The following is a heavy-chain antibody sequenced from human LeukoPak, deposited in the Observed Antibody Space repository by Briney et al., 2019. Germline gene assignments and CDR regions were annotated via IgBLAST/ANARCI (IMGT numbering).Heavy chain of an antibody. CDR1: GYSFTRNW. Sequence: GESLKISCKGSGYSFTRNWIGWVRQMPGKGLEWMAIIYPGDSDTRYSPSFQGQVTISADKSISTAYLQWSSLKASDTAMYYCARHGGSGWYIRPFDYWGQGTLVTVSS. J-gene: IGHJ4*02. CDR3: ARHGGSGWYIRPFDY. CDR2: IYPGDSDT. V-gene: IGHV5-51*01. D-gene: IGHD6-19*01.